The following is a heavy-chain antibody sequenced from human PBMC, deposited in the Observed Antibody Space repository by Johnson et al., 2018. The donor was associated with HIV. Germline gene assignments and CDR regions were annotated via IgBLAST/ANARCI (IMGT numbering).Heavy chain of an antibody. CDR3: ASRSYGYVRHAFDI. V-gene: IGHV3-30*04. D-gene: IGHD5-18*01. CDR2: ISYDGSEK. Sequence: QVQLVESGGGLVQPGGSLRLSCAASGFTFSSYAMHWVRQAPGKGLEWVAVISYDGSEKYYVDSVKGRFTISRDNAKNSLYLQMNSLRAEDTDVYYCASRSYGYVRHAFDIWGQGTMVTVSS. CDR1: GFTFSSYA. J-gene: IGHJ3*02.